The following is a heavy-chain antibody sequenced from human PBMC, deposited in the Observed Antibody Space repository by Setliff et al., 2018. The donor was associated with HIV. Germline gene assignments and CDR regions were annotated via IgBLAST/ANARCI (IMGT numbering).Heavy chain of an antibody. Sequence: PSETLSLTCTVSGGSISSGGYYWSWIRQHPGKGLEWIGCIYYSETTYYNPSLKSRLTISVDMSKNQFSLMLRSVTAADTAAYFCARSITMVRGVRQDYFDYWGQGTLVTVSS. CDR1: GGSISSGGYY. V-gene: IGHV4-31*03. J-gene: IGHJ4*02. CDR2: IYYSETT. CDR3: ARSITMVRGVRQDYFDY. D-gene: IGHD3-10*01.